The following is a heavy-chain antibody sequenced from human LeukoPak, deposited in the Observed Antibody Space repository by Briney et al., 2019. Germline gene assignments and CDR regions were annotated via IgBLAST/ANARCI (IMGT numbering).Heavy chain of an antibody. CDR3: AKSREEIRGLDAFDI. J-gene: IGHJ3*02. Sequence: SQTLSLTCSVSGGSISSDDYCWNWVRQHPGKGLEWIGYIYYSGSTYYNPSLKSRVALSVDTSKNQFSLKLSSLTAADTAVYYCAKSREEIRGLDAFDIWGQGTMVTVSS. CDR1: GGSISSDDYC. V-gene: IGHV4-31*03. D-gene: IGHD5-24*01. CDR2: IYYSGST.